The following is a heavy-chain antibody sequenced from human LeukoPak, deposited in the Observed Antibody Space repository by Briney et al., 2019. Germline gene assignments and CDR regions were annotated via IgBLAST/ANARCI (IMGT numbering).Heavy chain of an antibody. D-gene: IGHD4-17*01. V-gene: IGHV4-4*07. Sequence: PSETLSLTCTVSGGSISSYYWSWIRQPAGKGLEWIGRIYTSGSTNYNPSLKSRVTMSVDTSKNQFSLKLSSVTAADTAVYYCARDMTTVSSFNWYFDLWGRGTLVTVSS. CDR2: IYTSGST. J-gene: IGHJ2*01. CDR3: ARDMTTVSSFNWYFDL. CDR1: GGSISSYY.